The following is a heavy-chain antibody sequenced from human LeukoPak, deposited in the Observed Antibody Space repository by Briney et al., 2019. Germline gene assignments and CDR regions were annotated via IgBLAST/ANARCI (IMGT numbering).Heavy chain of an antibody. CDR3: ARDVFTVTTPMDP. J-gene: IGHJ5*02. V-gene: IGHV1-18*01. D-gene: IGHD4-17*01. CDR1: GYTFRRYG. CDR2: ISAYNDET. Sequence: ASVKVSCKASGYTFRRYGISWVRQAPGQGLEWMGWISAYNDETKYAQNFQDRVTMTTDTSTNTAYMELTSLTSDDTAVYYCARDVFTVTTPMDPWGQGTLVTVSS.